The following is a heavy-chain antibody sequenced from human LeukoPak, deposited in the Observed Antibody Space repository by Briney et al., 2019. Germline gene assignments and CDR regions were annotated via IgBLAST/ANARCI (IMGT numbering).Heavy chain of an antibody. Sequence: GSLSLSCVASGFTFSDYAMSWVRPAPGKGLEWVSAIIGRGDRTYYADSVKGRFTISRDNSKNTLYLQVNSLRSEYTAVYYCAKDGVIGRAYMDVWGKGTTVTVSS. D-gene: IGHD3-16*01. CDR2: IIGRGDRT. CDR3: AKDGVIGRAYMDV. CDR1: GFTFSDYA. J-gene: IGHJ6*03. V-gene: IGHV3-23*01.